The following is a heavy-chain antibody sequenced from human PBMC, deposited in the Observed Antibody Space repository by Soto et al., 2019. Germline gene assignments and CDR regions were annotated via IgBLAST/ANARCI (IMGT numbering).Heavy chain of an antibody. V-gene: IGHV3-11*01. D-gene: IGHD3-10*01. CDR2: ISNSGSAI. CDR1: GFTFSDYY. J-gene: IGHJ4*02. Sequence: GSLRLSCAASGFTFSDYYMSWIRQAPGKGLEWVSYISNSGSAIYYADSVKGRFTISRDNAKNSLYLQMKSLRAEDTAVYYCATAPFGIVDSWGQGTLVTVSS. CDR3: ATAPFGIVDS.